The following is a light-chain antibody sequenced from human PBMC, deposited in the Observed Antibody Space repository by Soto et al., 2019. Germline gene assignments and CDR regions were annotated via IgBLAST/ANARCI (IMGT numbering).Light chain of an antibody. CDR3: QQSYDTPIT. Sequence: DIQMTQSPSSLAASVGDRVTITCRASQSITTFINWYQHKPGRAPKVLIYGKSNLLSGVPSRLRGSGSGTDFTLTITGLQPDDFGTYYCQQSYDTPITFGQGTRLEIK. CDR1: QSITTF. J-gene: IGKJ5*01. V-gene: IGKV1-39*01. CDR2: GKS.